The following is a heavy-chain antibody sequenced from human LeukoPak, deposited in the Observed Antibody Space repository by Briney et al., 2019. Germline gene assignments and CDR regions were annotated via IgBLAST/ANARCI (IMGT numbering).Heavy chain of an antibody. J-gene: IGHJ3*01. CDR1: GYNFSNYW. Sequence: GDSLKISCKGSGYNFSNYWIAWVRQMPGKGLEWMGIIYPNDSDTRYRPSFQGQVSISADKSINTAYLQWSSLKASDTAVYFCARPNITYYYDSSGYDGFDVWGQGTMVTVSS. V-gene: IGHV5-51*01. D-gene: IGHD3-22*01. CDR3: ARPNITYYYDSSGYDGFDV. CDR2: IYPNDSDT.